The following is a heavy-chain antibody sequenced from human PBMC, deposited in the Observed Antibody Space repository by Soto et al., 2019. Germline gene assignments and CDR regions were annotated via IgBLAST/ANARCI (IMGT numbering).Heavy chain of an antibody. J-gene: IGHJ4*02. Sequence: QVQLQQSGPRLLKPSQTLSLTCAISGDSVSSSSAAWNWIRQSPSRGLEWLGRTFYRSKWYNDYAVSVKSRIXXNXDXXKNQFSLQLNSVTPEDTAIYYCARDDSASGLYLDYWGQGTLVTVSS. CDR1: GDSVSSSSAA. CDR3: ARDDSASGLYLDY. V-gene: IGHV6-1*01. D-gene: IGHD6-19*01. CDR2: TFYRSKWYN.